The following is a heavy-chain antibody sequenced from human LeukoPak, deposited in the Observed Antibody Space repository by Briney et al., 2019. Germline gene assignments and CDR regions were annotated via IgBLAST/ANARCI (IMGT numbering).Heavy chain of an antibody. CDR2: ISGSGGST. D-gene: IGHD3-22*01. CDR3: AKCTTRSSRYPIDS. CDR1: GFSFSNYA. J-gene: IGHJ5*01. V-gene: IGHV3-23*01. Sequence: AGSLRLSCAASGFSFSNYAMSWVRQAPGKGLEWVSGISGSGGSTYYADSVKGRFTISRDNSKNTLYLQMNSLRAEDTAVYYCAKCTTRSSRYPIDSWGQGTLVTVSS.